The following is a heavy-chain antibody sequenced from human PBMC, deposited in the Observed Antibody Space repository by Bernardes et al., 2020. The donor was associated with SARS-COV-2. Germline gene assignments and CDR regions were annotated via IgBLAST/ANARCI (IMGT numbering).Heavy chain of an antibody. CDR2: INHSGST. J-gene: IGHJ3*02. D-gene: IGHD2-8*02. Sequence: TLSLTCAVYGGSFSGYYWSWIRQPPGKGLEWIGEINHSGSTNYNPSLKSRVTISVDTSKNQFSLKLSSVTAADTAVYYCARGWYAFDIWGQGTMVTVSS. V-gene: IGHV4-34*01. CDR1: GGSFSGYY. CDR3: ARGWYAFDI.